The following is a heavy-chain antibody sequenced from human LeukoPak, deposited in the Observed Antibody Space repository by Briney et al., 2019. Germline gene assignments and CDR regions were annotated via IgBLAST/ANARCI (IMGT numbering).Heavy chain of an antibody. Sequence: ASVKASCKASGYTFTSYGISWVRQAPGQGLEWMGWISAYNGNTNYAQKLQGRVTMTTDTSTSTAYMELRSLRSDDTAVYYCARDYRVSWGTTDYFDYWGQGTLVTVSS. V-gene: IGHV1-18*01. D-gene: IGHD3-16*01. CDR3: ARDYRVSWGTTDYFDY. J-gene: IGHJ4*02. CDR2: ISAYNGNT. CDR1: GYTFTSYG.